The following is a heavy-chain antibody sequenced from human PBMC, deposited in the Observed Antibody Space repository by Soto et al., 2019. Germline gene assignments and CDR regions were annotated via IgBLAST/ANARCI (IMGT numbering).Heavy chain of an antibody. CDR2: IYYTGST. V-gene: IGHV4-59*01. J-gene: IGHJ3*02. CDR3: AVTRGGAHPHDI. D-gene: IGHD2-21*02. Sequence: SETQSLTCNSSGGPLSSFYYSWIRQAPGKGLEWIGYIYYTGSTNYNPSLKSRVTMSVGTSKNQFSLKLTSVTAADTAVYFCAVTRGGAHPHDIWGQGTMVTVSS. CDR1: GGPLSSFY.